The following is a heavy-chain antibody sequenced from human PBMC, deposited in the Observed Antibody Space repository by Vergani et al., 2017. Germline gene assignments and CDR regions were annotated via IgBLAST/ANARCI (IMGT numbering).Heavy chain of an antibody. CDR1: GYSISRGYY. V-gene: IGHV4-38-2*02. J-gene: IGHJ3*02. Sequence: QVQLQESGPGLVKPSETLSLTCSVSGYSISRGYYWGWIRQPPGKGLEWIATVFHSGSAYYNPPLRRRVTISVETSKNQFSLRLTTLTAADTAVYYCARQVWVSQGVGAFETWGRGTEVSVSS. CDR2: VFHSGSA. CDR3: ARQVWVSQGVGAFET. D-gene: IGHD3-16*01.